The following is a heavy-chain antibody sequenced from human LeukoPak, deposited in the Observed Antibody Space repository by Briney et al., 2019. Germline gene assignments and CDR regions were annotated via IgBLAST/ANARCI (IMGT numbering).Heavy chain of an antibody. J-gene: IGHJ3*01. D-gene: IGHD3-10*01. CDR3: ARHSGFTSNV. V-gene: IGHV4-4*02. Sequence: PSETLSLTCAVTDDSISRTNWWSWVRQPPGEGLEWIGQISNSGDTMYSPSLKSRVTISLDKSKSHLSLDLTSVTAADTAVYYCARHSGFTSNVWGQGIMVTVSS. CDR2: ISNSGDT. CDR1: DDSISRTNW.